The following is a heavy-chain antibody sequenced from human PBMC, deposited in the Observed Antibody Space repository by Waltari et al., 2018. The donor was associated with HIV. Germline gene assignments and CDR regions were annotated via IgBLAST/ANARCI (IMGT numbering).Heavy chain of an antibody. V-gene: IGHV1-69-2*01. D-gene: IGHD6-13*01. CDR1: GYTFTDYY. CDR3: ASLAAAVYFDA. J-gene: IGHJ4*02. CDR2: VDPEDGET. Sequence: EVHLVQSGPEVKKPGATVKISCTVSGYTFTDYYIHWVREAPCKGLEWMGLVDPEDGETVYAEKFQGRLTISADTSAATVSFELTGVRSDDTAIYYCASLAAAVYFDAWGQGTPLSVSS.